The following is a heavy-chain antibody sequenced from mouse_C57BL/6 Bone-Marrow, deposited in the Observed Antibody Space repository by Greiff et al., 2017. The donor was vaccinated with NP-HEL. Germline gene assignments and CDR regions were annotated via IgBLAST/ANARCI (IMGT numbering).Heavy chain of an antibody. CDR1: GYTFTSYW. Sequence: QVQLKQPGAELVKPGASVKMSCKASGYTFTSYWITWVKQRPGQGLEWIGDIYPGSGSTNYNEKFKSKATLTVDTSSSTAYMQLSSLTSEDSAVYYCARDYEAPYYLDYWGQGTTLTVSS. D-gene: IGHD2-4*01. V-gene: IGHV1-55*01. CDR2: IYPGSGST. J-gene: IGHJ2*01. CDR3: ARDYEAPYYLDY.